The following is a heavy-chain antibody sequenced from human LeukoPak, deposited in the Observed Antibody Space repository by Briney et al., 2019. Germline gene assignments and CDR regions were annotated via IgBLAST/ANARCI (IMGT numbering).Heavy chain of an antibody. V-gene: IGHV4-39*02. J-gene: IGHJ4*02. Sequence: PSETLSLTCSVSGDSVSSSVYAWAWIRQPPGKGLEWIGSLSFDGTTYYNPSLKSRVTISKDTSRNRFSLNLKFVTAADTSLYYCSTTNRGWYGVGDYWGQGNLVTVSS. CDR1: GDSVSSSVYA. D-gene: IGHD6-19*01. CDR3: STTNRGWYGVGDY. CDR2: LSFDGTT.